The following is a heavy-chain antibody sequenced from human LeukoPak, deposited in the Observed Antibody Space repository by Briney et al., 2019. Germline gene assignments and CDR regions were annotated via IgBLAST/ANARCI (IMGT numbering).Heavy chain of an antibody. CDR2: INPSGGST. J-gene: IGHJ4*02. D-gene: IGHD3-22*01. Sequence: ASVKVSCKASGYTFTSYYMHWVRQAPGQGLEWMGIINPSGGSTSYAQKFQGRVTMTRDTSTSTVYMELSSLRSEDTAVYYCARDRSAAHYYDSSGTLGYWGQGTLVTVSS. V-gene: IGHV1-46*01. CDR1: GYTFTSYY. CDR3: ARDRSAAHYYDSSGTLGY.